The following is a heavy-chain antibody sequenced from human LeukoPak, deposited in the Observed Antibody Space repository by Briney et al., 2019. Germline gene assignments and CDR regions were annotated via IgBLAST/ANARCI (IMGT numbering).Heavy chain of an antibody. CDR3: ARGRSWSYGVYYYYYMDV. CDR2: MNPNSGNT. Sequence: ASVKVSCKASGYTFTSYDINWVRQATGQGREWMGWMNPNSGNTGYAQKFQGRVTMTRKTSISTAYMELSSLRSEDTAVYYCARGRSWSYGVYYYYYMDVWGKGTTVTVSS. V-gene: IGHV1-8*01. J-gene: IGHJ6*03. CDR1: GYTFTSYD. D-gene: IGHD1-26*01.